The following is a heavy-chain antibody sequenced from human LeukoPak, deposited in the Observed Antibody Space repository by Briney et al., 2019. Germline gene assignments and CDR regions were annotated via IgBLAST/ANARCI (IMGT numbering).Heavy chain of an antibody. D-gene: IGHD1-14*01. CDR2: ISHDGSDK. J-gene: IGHJ3*02. CDR3: AISHPKPRPEGFDI. CDR1: GFIFSTYT. Sequence: GGSLRLSCAASGFIFSTYTIHWVRQAPGKGLEWVAVISHDGSDKYYADSVKGRFTISRDNSKNTLYLQMNSLRVDDTAMYYCAISHPKPRPEGFDIWGQGTMVTVSS. V-gene: IGHV3-30*14.